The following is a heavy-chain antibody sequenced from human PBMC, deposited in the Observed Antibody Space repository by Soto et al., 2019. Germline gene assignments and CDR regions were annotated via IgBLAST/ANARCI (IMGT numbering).Heavy chain of an antibody. CDR2: IYYSGST. CDR1: GGSISSSSYY. D-gene: IGHD3-22*01. V-gene: IGHV4-39*07. J-gene: IGHJ5*02. CDR3: ARTPYSGYLWFDP. Sequence: SETLSLTCTVSGGSISSSSYYWGWIRQPPGKGLEWIGSIYYSGSTYYNPSLKSRVTISVDTSKNQFSLKLSSVTAADTAVYYCARTPYSGYLWFDPWGQGTLVTVSS.